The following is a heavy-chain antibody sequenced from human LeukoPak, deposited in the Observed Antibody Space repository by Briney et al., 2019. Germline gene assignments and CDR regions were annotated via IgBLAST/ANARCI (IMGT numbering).Heavy chain of an antibody. Sequence: ASVKVSCKASGGTFTSYDINWVRQATGQGLEWMGWMNPNSGNTGYAQKFQGRVAMTRNTSISTAYMELSSLRSEDTAVYYCARGGTLDYEGYMDVWGKGTTVTISS. CDR3: ARGGTLDYEGYMDV. J-gene: IGHJ6*03. D-gene: IGHD3-22*01. CDR1: GGTFTSYD. CDR2: MNPNSGNT. V-gene: IGHV1-8*01.